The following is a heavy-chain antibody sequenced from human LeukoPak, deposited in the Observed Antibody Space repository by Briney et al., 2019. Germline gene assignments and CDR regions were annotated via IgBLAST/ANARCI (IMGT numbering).Heavy chain of an antibody. D-gene: IGHD1-26*01. CDR3: ARQYSGSYHQFDY. J-gene: IGHJ4*02. CDR2: IKEDGGEE. Sequence: GGSLRLSCAASGFTFSSYWMTWVRRAPGKGLEWVANIKEDGGEEYYVDSVKGRFTISRDNAKNSLYLQMNSLRAEDTAVYYCARQYSGSYHQFDYWGQGALVTVSS. V-gene: IGHV3-7*02. CDR1: GFTFSSYW.